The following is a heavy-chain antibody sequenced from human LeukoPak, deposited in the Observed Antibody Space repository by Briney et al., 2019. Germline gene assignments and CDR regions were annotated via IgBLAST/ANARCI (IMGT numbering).Heavy chain of an antibody. D-gene: IGHD3-22*01. CDR2: IKQEGSEK. Sequence: GGSLRLSCAASGFTFSSYWMSWVRRAPGKGLEWVANIKQEGSEKYYVDSVKGRFTISRDNAKNSLYLQMNSLRAEDTAVYYCARNTYYYDSSGYWAYDYWGQGTLVTVSS. CDR1: GFTFSSYW. CDR3: ARNTYYYDSSGYWAYDY. V-gene: IGHV3-7*01. J-gene: IGHJ4*02.